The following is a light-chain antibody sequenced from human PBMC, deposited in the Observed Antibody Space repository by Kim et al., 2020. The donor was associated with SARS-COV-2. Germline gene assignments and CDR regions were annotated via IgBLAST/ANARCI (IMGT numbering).Light chain of an antibody. V-gene: IGLV8-61*01. CDR3: VLYMGSGIWV. Sequence: QTVATQEPSFSVSPGGTVTLTCGLSSGSDSTSYYPSWYQQTPGQAPRTLIYSTNTRSSGVPDRFSGSILGNKAALTITGAQADDESDYYCVLYMGSGIWVFGGGTQLTVL. J-gene: IGLJ3*02. CDR2: STN. CDR1: SGSDSTSYY.